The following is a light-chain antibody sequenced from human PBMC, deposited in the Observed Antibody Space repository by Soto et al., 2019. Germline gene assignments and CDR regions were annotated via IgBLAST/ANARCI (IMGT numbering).Light chain of an antibody. Sequence: DIQMTQSPSTLSASVGDRVTITCRASQSVSTWLAWYQQKPGKAPHLLIFKASTLESGVPSRFSGSGSGTEFTLTITSLQPDDFATYYRQQYNVHSPWTFGQGTKVEIK. CDR2: KAS. CDR1: QSVSTW. V-gene: IGKV1-5*03. CDR3: QQYNVHSPWT. J-gene: IGKJ1*01.